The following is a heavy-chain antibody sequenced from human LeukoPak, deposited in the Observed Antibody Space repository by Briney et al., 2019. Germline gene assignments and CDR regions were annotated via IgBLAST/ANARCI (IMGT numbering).Heavy chain of an antibody. V-gene: IGHV3-15*01. CDR3: TTAVWWELDY. J-gene: IGHJ4*02. Sequence: GGSLRLSCAASGFTFSNAWMSWVRQAPGKGLEWVGRIKSKTDGRTTDYAAPVKGRFTISRDDSKNTLYLQMNSLKTEDTAVYYCTTAVWWELDYWGQGTLVTVSS. D-gene: IGHD1-26*01. CDR2: IKSKTDGRTT. CDR1: GFTFSNAW.